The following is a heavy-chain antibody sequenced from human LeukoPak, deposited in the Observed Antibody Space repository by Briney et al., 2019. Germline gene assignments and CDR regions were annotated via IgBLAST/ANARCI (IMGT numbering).Heavy chain of an antibody. D-gene: IGHD3-9*01. Sequence: GGSLRLSCAASGFTFSSHNMHWVRQAPGKGLEWVAVIWYDGSNKYYADSVKGRFTISRDNSKSTLYLQMNSLRAEDTAVYFCGRDSRGDILTGYYGMAVWGQGTTVTVFS. CDR1: GFTFSSHN. CDR2: IWYDGSNK. J-gene: IGHJ6*02. V-gene: IGHV3-33*01. CDR3: GRDSRGDILTGYYGMAV.